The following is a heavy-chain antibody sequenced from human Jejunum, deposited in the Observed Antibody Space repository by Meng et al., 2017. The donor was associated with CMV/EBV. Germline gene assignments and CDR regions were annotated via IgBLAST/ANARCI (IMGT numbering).Heavy chain of an antibody. D-gene: IGHD3-22*01. J-gene: IGHJ4*02. CDR3: ARGESRGYYYFDY. V-gene: IGHV4-4*07. Sequence: LLPLSGPGLGLPSATLSLTCTVSCDSISNYFWSWIRQPAGKKLEWIGRISPSGNINYIPSLKGRVTMSLDTSNNQIFLNLTSVTAADTALYYCARGESRGYYYFDYWGQGILVTVSS. CDR2: ISPSGNI. CDR1: CDSISNYF.